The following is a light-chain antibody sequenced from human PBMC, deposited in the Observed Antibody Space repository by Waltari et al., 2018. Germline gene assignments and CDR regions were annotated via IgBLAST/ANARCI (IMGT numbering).Light chain of an antibody. CDR3: QQYNRWPPIT. V-gene: IGKV3-15*01. CDR1: QSIATN. J-gene: IGKJ5*01. CDR2: DAS. Sequence: EVVMTQSPATLSVSPGGRATLSCRASQSIATNLPWYQQRRGQAPRLLIFDASTRATSISGRFSGSGSGTEFTLTISSLQSEDSAVYYCQQYNRWPPITFGQGTRLEIK.